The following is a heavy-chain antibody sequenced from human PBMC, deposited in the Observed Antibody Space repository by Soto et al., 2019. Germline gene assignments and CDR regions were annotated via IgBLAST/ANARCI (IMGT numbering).Heavy chain of an antibody. Sequence: GGSLRLSCAASGFTFSSYAMHWVRQAPGKGLEWVAVISYDGSNKYYADSVKGRFTISRDNSKNTVYLQMNSLRTEDTGVYYCAKDFWGMDVWGQGTTVTVSS. CDR2: ISYDGSNK. D-gene: IGHD3-3*01. J-gene: IGHJ6*02. V-gene: IGHV3-30-3*01. CDR1: GFTFSSYA. CDR3: AKDFWGMDV.